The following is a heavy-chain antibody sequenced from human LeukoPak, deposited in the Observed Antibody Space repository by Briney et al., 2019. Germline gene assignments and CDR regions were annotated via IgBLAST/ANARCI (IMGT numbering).Heavy chain of an antibody. CDR2: ISGSGGST. CDR3: AKGYRVTMIVVVISPDY. CDR1: GFTFSSYG. J-gene: IGHJ4*02. Sequence: GGSLRLSCAASGFTFSSYGMSWVRQAPGKGLEWVSAISGSGGSTYYADSVKGRFTISRDNSKNTLYLQMNSLRAEDTAVYYCAKGYRVTMIVVVISPDYWGKGTLVTVSS. D-gene: IGHD3-22*01. V-gene: IGHV3-23*01.